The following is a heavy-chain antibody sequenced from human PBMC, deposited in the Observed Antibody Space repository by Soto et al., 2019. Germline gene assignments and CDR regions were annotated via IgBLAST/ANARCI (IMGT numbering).Heavy chain of an antibody. CDR2: ISAYNGNT. D-gene: IGHD5-12*01. V-gene: IGHV1-18*01. CDR1: GYTFTSYG. J-gene: IGHJ3*02. Sequence: ASVKVSCKASGYTFTSYGISWVRQAPGQGLEWMGWISAYNGNTNYAQKLQGRVTMTTDTSTSTAYMELRSLRSDDTAVYYCARVGQGWLQTLGYGDAFDIWGQGTMVTVSS. CDR3: ARVGQGWLQTLGYGDAFDI.